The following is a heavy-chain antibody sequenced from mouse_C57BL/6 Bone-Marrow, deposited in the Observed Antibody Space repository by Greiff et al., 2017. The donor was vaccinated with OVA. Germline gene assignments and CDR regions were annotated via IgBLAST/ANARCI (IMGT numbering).Heavy chain of an antibody. CDR1: GFTFSDYY. J-gene: IGHJ3*01. D-gene: IGHD2-2*01. V-gene: IGHV5-12*01. CDR3: ARHGGYGFAY. CDR2: LSNGGGST. Sequence: EVMLVESGGGLVQPGGSLKLSCAASGFTFSDYYMYWVRQTPEKRLEWVAYLSNGGGSTYYPDTVKGRFTISRDNAKNTLYLQMSRLKSEDTAMYYCARHGGYGFAYWGQGTLVTVSA.